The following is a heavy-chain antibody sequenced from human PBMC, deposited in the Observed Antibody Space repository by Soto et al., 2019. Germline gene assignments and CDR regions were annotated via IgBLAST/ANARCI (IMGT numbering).Heavy chain of an antibody. D-gene: IGHD6-13*01. CDR2: IKQDGSEK. CDR3: ARDRREAAAGRFDY. Sequence: HPGGSLRLSCAASGFTFSSYWMSWVRQAPGKGLEWVANIKQDGSEKYYVDSVKGRFTISRDNAKNSLYLQMNSLRAEDTAVYYCARDRREAAAGRFDYWGQGTLVTVSS. J-gene: IGHJ4*02. CDR1: GFTFSSYW. V-gene: IGHV3-7*01.